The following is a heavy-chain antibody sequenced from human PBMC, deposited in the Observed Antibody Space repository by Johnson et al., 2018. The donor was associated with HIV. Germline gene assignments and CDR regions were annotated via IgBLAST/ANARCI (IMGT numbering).Heavy chain of an antibody. D-gene: IGHD6-13*01. V-gene: IGHV3-11*04. J-gene: IGHJ3*02. Sequence: QVHLVESGGGLVQPGGSLRLSCVVSGFTVSSYYMSWIRQAPGKGLEWVSYISSSGSTIYYADSVKGRFTISRDNAKNSLYLQMNSLRAEDTAVYYCAREIIAAADDIWGQGTMVTVSS. CDR1: GFTVSSYY. CDR3: AREIIAAADDI. CDR2: ISSSGSTI.